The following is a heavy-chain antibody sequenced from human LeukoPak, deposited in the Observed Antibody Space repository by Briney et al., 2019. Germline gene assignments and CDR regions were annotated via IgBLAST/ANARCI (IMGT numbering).Heavy chain of an antibody. D-gene: IGHD3-16*01. CDR1: ADSISTSNYY. J-gene: IGHJ3*02. CDR3: ATTPHYEGGGFDI. Sequence: SETLSHTCTVSADSISTSNYYWGWIRQPPGKGLEWIGSVYYTGRTYDNPSLKSRVTISVDTSKNQFSLKLNSVTAADTAVYYCATTPHYEGGGFDIWGQGTMVTVSS. CDR2: VYYTGRT. V-gene: IGHV4-39*01.